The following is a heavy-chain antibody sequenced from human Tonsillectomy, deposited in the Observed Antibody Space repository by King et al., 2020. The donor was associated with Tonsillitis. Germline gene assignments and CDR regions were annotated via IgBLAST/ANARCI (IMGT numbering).Heavy chain of an antibody. CDR1: GFTFSSYA. D-gene: IGHD6-19*01. Sequence: VQLVESGGGVVQPGRSLRLSCAASGFTFSSYAMHWVRQAPGKGLEWVVVISYDGSNKYYADSVKGRFTISRDNSKNTLYLQMNSLRTEDTAVYFCAGEQWLVPSPFDYWGQGTLVTVSS. CDR3: AGEQWLVPSPFDY. V-gene: IGHV3-30*01. J-gene: IGHJ4*02. CDR2: ISYDGSNK.